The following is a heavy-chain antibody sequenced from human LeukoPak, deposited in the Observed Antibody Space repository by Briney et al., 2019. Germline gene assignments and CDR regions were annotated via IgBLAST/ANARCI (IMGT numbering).Heavy chain of an antibody. CDR3: AKDAIGQYRPYYFDC. D-gene: IGHD3-16*02. CDR2: ISGSGEST. V-gene: IGHV3-23*01. CDR1: GFTFSSFA. J-gene: IGHJ4*02. Sequence: GGSLRLSCAASGFTFSSFAMSWVRQAPGKGLEWVSSISGSGESTYYADYVKGRFTVSRDNSKKTLNLQLNSLRAEDTAVYYCAKDAIGQYRPYYFDCWGQRTLVTVSS.